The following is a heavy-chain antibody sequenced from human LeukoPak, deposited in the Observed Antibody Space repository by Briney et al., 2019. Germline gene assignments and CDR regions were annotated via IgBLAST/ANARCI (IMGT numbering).Heavy chain of an antibody. CDR3: ARGGSGSYYLPYYYYGMDV. V-gene: IGHV3-48*01. Sequence: GGSLRLSCTASGFTFSNYNMNWVRQAPGKGLEWVSYISSSSRATYYADSVKGRFTISRDNAKNSLYLQMNSLRAEDTAVYYCARGGSGSYYLPYYYYGMDVWGQGTTVTVSS. J-gene: IGHJ6*02. D-gene: IGHD3-10*01. CDR1: GFTFSNYN. CDR2: ISSSSRAT.